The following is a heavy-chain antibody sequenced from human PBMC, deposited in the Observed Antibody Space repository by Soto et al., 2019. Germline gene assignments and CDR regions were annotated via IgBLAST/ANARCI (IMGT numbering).Heavy chain of an antibody. V-gene: IGHV1-3*05. CDR2: INAGNGNT. D-gene: IGHD6-13*01. CDR1: GYTFTSYA. Sequence: QVQLVQSGAEEKKPGDSVKVSCKASGYTFTSYAMHWVRQAPGQRLEWMGWINAGNGNTKYSQRFQGRVTITRDTSASTAYMELSSLRSEDTAVYYCARAVGGLSSRGDYWGQGTLVTVSS. CDR3: ARAVGGLSSRGDY. J-gene: IGHJ4*02.